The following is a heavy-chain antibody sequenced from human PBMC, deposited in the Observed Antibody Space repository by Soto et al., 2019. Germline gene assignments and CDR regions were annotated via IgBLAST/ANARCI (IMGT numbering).Heavy chain of an antibody. Sequence: EVQLVESGGGLVQPGGSLRLSCAASGFTPSDHYMDWVRQAPGKGLEWVGRSRNKGNGYITEYAASVKGRFTISRQDSENSLLLQMKSLKTEDTAVYYCGVWITWVGFWGQGTLVTVSS. J-gene: IGHJ4*02. CDR2: SRNKGNGYIT. CDR3: GVWITWVGF. CDR1: GFTPSDHY. V-gene: IGHV3-72*01. D-gene: IGHD3-10*01.